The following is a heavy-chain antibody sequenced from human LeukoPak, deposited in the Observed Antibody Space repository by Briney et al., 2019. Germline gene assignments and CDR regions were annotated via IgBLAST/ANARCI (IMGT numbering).Heavy chain of an antibody. J-gene: IGHJ5*02. CDR2: IKQDGSEK. CDR3: ARDRAAAGRGWFDP. V-gene: IGHV3-7*01. Sequence: GGSLRLSCAASGFTFSSYWMSWVRQAPGKGLEWVANIKQDGSEKYYVDSVKGRFTISRDNAKDSLYLQMNSLRAEDTAVYYCARDRAAAGRGWFDPWGQGTLVTVSS. D-gene: IGHD6-13*01. CDR1: GFTFSSYW.